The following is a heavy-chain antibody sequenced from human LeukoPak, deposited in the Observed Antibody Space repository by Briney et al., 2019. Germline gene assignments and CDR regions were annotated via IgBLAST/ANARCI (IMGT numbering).Heavy chain of an antibody. CDR2: ISSSGHTI. CDR3: ALSADYFDY. D-gene: IGHD6-13*01. J-gene: IGHJ4*02. Sequence: GGSLRLSCAASGFTFSDYYMSWIRQAPGKGLEWISYISSSGHTIYYADSVKGRFTISRDNAKNSLSLQMNSLRAEDTAVHYCALSADYFDYWGQGTLVTVSS. CDR1: GFTFSDYY. V-gene: IGHV3-11*01.